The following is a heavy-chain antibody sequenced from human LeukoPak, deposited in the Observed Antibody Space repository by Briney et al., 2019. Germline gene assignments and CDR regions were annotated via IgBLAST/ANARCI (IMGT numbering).Heavy chain of an antibody. J-gene: IGHJ4*02. CDR2: IKPDASEK. V-gene: IGHV3-7*03. CDR1: GFTFSNFW. CDR3: AKDVGAYSSSWLLY. Sequence: GGSLRLSCAASGFTFSNFWMTWVRQTPGKGLERVANIKPDASEKYYVDSVKGRFTISRDNAQNSFYLQMNSLRAEDTAVYYCAKDVGAYSSSWLLYWGQGTLVTVSS. D-gene: IGHD6-13*01.